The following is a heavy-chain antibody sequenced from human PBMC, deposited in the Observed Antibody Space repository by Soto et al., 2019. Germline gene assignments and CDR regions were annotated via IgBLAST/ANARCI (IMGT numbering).Heavy chain of an antibody. J-gene: IGHJ6*03. Sequence: PSETLSLTCTVSGGSISSYYWSWIRQPPGKGLEWIGYIYYSGSTNYNPSLKSRVTISVDTSKNQFSLKLSSVTAADTAVYYCARVGYCSGGSCYQRYYYYMDVWGKGTTVTVSS. CDR1: GGSISSYY. CDR2: IYYSGST. D-gene: IGHD2-15*01. CDR3: ARVGYCSGGSCYQRYYYYMDV. V-gene: IGHV4-59*01.